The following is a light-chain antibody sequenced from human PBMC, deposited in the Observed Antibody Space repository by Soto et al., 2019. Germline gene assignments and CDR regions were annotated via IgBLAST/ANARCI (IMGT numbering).Light chain of an antibody. J-gene: IGKJ1*01. Sequence: DIKMTQSPSTLSASVGDRVTITCRASQSISSWLAWYQQKPGKAPKLLIYKASSLESGVPSMFSGSGSGTEFTLTISSLQPDDFATYYCQQYNSYPWTFGQGTKVEIK. CDR1: QSISSW. CDR2: KAS. V-gene: IGKV1-5*03. CDR3: QQYNSYPWT.